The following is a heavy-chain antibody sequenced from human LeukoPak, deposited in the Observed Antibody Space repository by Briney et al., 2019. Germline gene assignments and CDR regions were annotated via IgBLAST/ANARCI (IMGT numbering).Heavy chain of an antibody. CDR1: GGSFSGYY. J-gene: IGHJ4*02. CDR2: INHSGRT. D-gene: IGHD3-10*01. CDR3: ARGVDYYGV. Sequence: SETLSLTCAVYGGSFSGYYWNWIRQPPGKGLEWIGEINHSGRTNYNPSLKSRVTISVDTSKKQFSLKLSSVTAADTAVYYCARGVDYYGVWGQGTLVTVSP. V-gene: IGHV4-34*01.